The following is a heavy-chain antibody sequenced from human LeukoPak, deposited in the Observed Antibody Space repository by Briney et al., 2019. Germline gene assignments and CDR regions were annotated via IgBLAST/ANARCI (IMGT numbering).Heavy chain of an antibody. V-gene: IGHV3-30*03. CDR1: GFAFSGYA. J-gene: IGHJ3*02. CDR2: LSYDGSYK. D-gene: IGHD3-22*01. Sequence: GGSLRLSCAASGFAFSGYAMHWVRPAPGKGLEWVALLSYDGSYKKYADSVKGRFTVFRDNSKNTLYLQMNSLRAEDTAIYFCASPYYFDSSGLDAFDIWGQGTMVTVSS. CDR3: ASPYYFDSSGLDAFDI.